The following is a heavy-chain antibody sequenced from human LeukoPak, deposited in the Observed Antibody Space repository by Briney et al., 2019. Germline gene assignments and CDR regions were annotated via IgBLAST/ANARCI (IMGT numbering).Heavy chain of an antibody. D-gene: IGHD2-15*01. CDR3: ARAEGLRYCSGGSCYGVSFDP. J-gene: IGHJ5*02. Sequence: SETLSLTCTVSGGSISSGDYYWSWIRQPPGKGLEWIGYIYYSGSTYYNPSLKSRVTISVDTSKNQFSLKLSSVTAADTAVYYCARAEGLRYCSGGSCYGVSFDPWGQGTLVTVSS. CDR1: GGSISSGDYY. V-gene: IGHV4-30-4*01. CDR2: IYYSGST.